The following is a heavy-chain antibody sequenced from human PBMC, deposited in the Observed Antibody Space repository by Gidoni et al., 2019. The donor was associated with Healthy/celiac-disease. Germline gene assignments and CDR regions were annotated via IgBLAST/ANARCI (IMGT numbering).Heavy chain of an antibody. CDR2: IYPGDSYT. D-gene: IGHD5-12*01. CDR1: GYSVTSYW. J-gene: IGHJ4*02. Sequence: EVQLVQSGAGVHTPGESLKISCTGSGYSVTSYWTGWVRQMPGKGLEWMEIIYPGDSYTRYSPSFQGQVTISADKSISTAYLQWSSLKASDTAMYYCARRGDGYNYGYFDYWGQGTLVTVSS. V-gene: IGHV5-51*01. CDR3: ARRGDGYNYGYFDY.